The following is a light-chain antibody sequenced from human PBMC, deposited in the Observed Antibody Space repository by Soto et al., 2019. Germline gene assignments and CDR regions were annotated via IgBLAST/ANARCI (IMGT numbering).Light chain of an antibody. CDR2: DVS. CDR1: SSDVGGYNY. CDR3: SSYTSSSTPSVV. V-gene: IGLV2-14*01. J-gene: IGLJ2*01. Sequence: QSALTQPASVSGSPGQSITISCTGTSSDVGGYNYVSWYQQHPGKAPKLMIYDVSNRPSGVSNRFSGSKSGNTASLTISGLQAEDEAHYYCSSYTSSSTPSVVFGGGTKLTVL.